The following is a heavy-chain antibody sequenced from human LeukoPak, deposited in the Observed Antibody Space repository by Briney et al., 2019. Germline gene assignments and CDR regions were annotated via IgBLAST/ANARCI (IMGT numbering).Heavy chain of an antibody. CDR3: ARLCYYDSSGYPQNAFDI. J-gene: IGHJ3*02. D-gene: IGHD3-22*01. CDR2: INPNSGGT. CDR1: GYTFTGYY. V-gene: IGHV1-2*02. Sequence: ASVKVSCKASGYTFTGYYMHWVRQAPGQGLEWMGWINPNSGGTNYAQKFQGRVTMTRDTSISTAYMELSRLRSDDTAVYYCARLCYYDSSGYPQNAFDIWGQGTMVTVSS.